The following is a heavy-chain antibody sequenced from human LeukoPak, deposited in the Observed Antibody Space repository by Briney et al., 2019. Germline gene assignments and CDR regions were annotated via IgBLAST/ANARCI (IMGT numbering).Heavy chain of an antibody. Sequence: GGSLRLSCAASGLSFSSFSMHWVRQAPEKGLEWVSSISGGGGYIYYTDSVKGRFTISRDNAKNSVFLQMNSLRVEDTAVYYCAREVVTPHDNWGQGTLVTVSS. D-gene: IGHD4-23*01. CDR1: GLSFSSFS. CDR3: AREVVTPHDN. CDR2: ISGGGGYI. J-gene: IGHJ4*02. V-gene: IGHV3-21*01.